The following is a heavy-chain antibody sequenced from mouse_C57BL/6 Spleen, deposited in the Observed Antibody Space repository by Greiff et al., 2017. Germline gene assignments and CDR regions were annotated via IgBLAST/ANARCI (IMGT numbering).Heavy chain of an antibody. CDR3: ARGDYEGNAMDY. CDR1: GYTFTSYW. J-gene: IGHJ4*01. D-gene: IGHD2-4*01. Sequence: VQLQQPGAELVMPGASVKLSCKASGYTFTSYWMHWVKQRPGPGLEWIGEIDPSDSYTNYNQKFKGKSTLTVDKSSSTAYMQLSSLTSEDSAVYYCARGDYEGNAMDYWGQGTSVTVSS. CDR2: IDPSDSYT. V-gene: IGHV1-69*01.